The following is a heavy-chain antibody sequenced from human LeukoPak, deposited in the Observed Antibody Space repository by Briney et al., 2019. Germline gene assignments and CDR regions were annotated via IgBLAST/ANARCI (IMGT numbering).Heavy chain of an antibody. J-gene: IGHJ4*02. CDR3: ARVWRDSSRRGTIAY. CDR2: ISAYNGNT. V-gene: IGHV1-18*01. CDR1: GYTFTSYG. Sequence: ASVKVSCKASGYTFTSYGISWVRQAPGQGLEWMGWISAYNGNTNYAQKLQGRVTMTTDTSTSTAYMELRSLRSDDTAVYYCARVWRDSSRRGTIAYWGQGTLVTVSS. D-gene: IGHD3-22*01.